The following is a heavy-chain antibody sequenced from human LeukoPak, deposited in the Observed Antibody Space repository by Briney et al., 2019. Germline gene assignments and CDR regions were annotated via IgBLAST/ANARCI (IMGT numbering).Heavy chain of an antibody. J-gene: IGHJ3*01. Sequence: GGSLRLSCAASGFTFTSYSMNWVRQAPGKGLEWVSSISSSGDYIYYANSVKGRFTISKDNAKNSLYLQMNSLRAEDTALYYCARSYYYDSSGLKGAPDFWGQGTMVTVSS. CDR3: ARSYYYDSSGLKGAPDF. CDR1: GFTFTSYS. D-gene: IGHD3-22*01. V-gene: IGHV3-21*01. CDR2: ISSSGDYI.